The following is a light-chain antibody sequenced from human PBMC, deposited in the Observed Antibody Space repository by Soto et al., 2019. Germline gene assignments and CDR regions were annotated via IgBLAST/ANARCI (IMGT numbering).Light chain of an antibody. CDR2: GAS. J-gene: IGKJ3*01. CDR3: QQYGSSPGFT. CDR1: QSVSSSY. V-gene: IGKV3-20*01. Sequence: EIVLTQSPGTLSLSPGERATLSCRASQSVSSSYLAWYQQKPGPAPRLLIYGASSRATGIPDRFSGSGSGTDFTLTISRREPEDFAVYYCQQYGSSPGFTFGPGTKVDIK.